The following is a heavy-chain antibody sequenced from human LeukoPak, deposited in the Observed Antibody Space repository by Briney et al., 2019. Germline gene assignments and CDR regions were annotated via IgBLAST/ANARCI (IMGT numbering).Heavy chain of an antibody. V-gene: IGHV4-59*01. J-gene: IGHJ4*02. D-gene: IGHD7-27*01. CDR3: ASWRLGSYFDY. CDR2: IYYSGST. Sequence: PETLSLTCTVSGGSISNYYWSWIRQPPGKGLEWIGYIYYSGSTNYNPSLKSRVTISVDTSKNQFSLKLSSVTAADTAVYYCASWRLGSYFDYWGQGTLVTVSS. CDR1: GGSISNYY.